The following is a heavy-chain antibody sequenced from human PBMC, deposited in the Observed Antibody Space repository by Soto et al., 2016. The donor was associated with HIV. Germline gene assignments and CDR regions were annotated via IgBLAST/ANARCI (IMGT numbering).Heavy chain of an antibody. CDR3: AKGNSRMLMPGKYFDD. V-gene: IGHV3-23*01. D-gene: IGHD3-22*01. Sequence: EVQLLESGGDFVQPGGSLRLSCAASGFTFKSYAMTWVRQAPGKGLEWVSGISSSDISAYYAVSVKGRFTISRDNSRNTLYLQMNGLRAEDSATYYCAKGNSRMLMPGKYFDDWGQGILVTVSS. J-gene: IGHJ4*02. CDR2: ISSSDISA. CDR1: GFTFKSYA.